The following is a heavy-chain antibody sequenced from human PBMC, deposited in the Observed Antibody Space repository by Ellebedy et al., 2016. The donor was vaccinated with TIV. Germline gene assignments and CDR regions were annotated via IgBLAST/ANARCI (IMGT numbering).Heavy chain of an antibody. Sequence: MPSETLSLTCAVSGGSISSSSWWCWVRQPPGKGLEWIGEIYHSGSTNYNPSLKSRVTISVDKSKNQFSLKLNSVSAADTAVYYCAKENYGMDVWGQGTTVTVSS. CDR3: AKENYGMDV. CDR2: IYHSGST. CDR1: GGSISSSSW. V-gene: IGHV4-4*02. J-gene: IGHJ6*02.